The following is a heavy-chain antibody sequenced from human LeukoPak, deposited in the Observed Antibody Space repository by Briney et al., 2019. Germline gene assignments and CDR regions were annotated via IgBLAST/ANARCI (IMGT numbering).Heavy chain of an antibody. Sequence: SVKVSCKASGGTFSSYAISWVRQAPGQGLAWMGGIIPIFGTANYAQKFQGRVTITADESTSTAYMELSSLRSEDTAVYYCARDRSLRELWLRNWFDPWGQGTLVTVSS. V-gene: IGHV1-69*13. J-gene: IGHJ5*02. CDR3: ARDRSLRELWLRNWFDP. CDR2: IIPIFGTA. D-gene: IGHD5-18*01. CDR1: GGTFSSYA.